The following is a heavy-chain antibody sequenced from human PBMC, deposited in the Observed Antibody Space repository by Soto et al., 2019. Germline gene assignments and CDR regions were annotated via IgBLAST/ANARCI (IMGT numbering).Heavy chain of an antibody. CDR3: ARGNHRWLQVWYFDL. V-gene: IGHV1-69*12. CDR1: GGTFSSYT. J-gene: IGHJ2*01. D-gene: IGHD5-12*01. CDR2: IIPIFGTA. Sequence: QVQLVQSGAEVKKPGSSVTVSCKASGGTFSSYTISWVRQAPGQGLEWMGGIIPIFGTANYAQKFQGRVTITADESTSTAYMELSSLRSEDTAVYYCARGNHRWLQVWYFDLWGRGTLVTVAS.